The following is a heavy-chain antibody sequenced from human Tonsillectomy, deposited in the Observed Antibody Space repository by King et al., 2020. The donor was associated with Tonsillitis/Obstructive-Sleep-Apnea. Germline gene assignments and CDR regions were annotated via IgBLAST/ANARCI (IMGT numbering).Heavy chain of an antibody. D-gene: IGHD3-16*02. Sequence: VQLQQWGAGLLKPSETLSLTCAVYGGSFSGYYWNWIRQPPGKGLEWIGEINHSGTTNYNPSLKSRVTISVDTSKNQFSLKLSSVTAADTTVYYCARARSSGDYIWGSYRMFDYWGQGTLVTVSS. CDR2: INHSGTT. J-gene: IGHJ4*02. CDR1: GGSFSGYY. V-gene: IGHV4-34*01. CDR3: ARARSSGDYIWGSYRMFDY.